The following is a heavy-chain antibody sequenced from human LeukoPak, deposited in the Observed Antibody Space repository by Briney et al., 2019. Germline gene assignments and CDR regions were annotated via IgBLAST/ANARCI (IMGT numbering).Heavy chain of an antibody. CDR2: ISSSSSYI. CDR1: GFTFSSYS. Sequence: PGGSLRLSCAASGFTFSSYSMNWVRQAPGKGLEWVSSISSSSSYIYYADSVKGRFTISRDNAKNSLYLRMNSLRAEDTAVYYCARDYYDSSGYPYHDYWGQGTLVTVSS. CDR3: ARDYYDSSGYPYHDY. D-gene: IGHD3-22*01. J-gene: IGHJ4*02. V-gene: IGHV3-21*01.